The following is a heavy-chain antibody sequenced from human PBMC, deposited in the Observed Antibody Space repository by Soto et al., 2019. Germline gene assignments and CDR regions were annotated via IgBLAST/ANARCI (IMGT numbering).Heavy chain of an antibody. J-gene: IGHJ4*02. CDR3: ARDLYGDYAGPFDY. Sequence: QVQLVQSGAEVKKPGSSVKVSCKASGGTFSSYTISWVRQAPGQGLEWMGRIIPILGIANYAQKFQARVTVTADKSTSTAYMGLSSLRSEDTAVYYCARDLYGDYAGPFDYWGQGTLVTVSS. V-gene: IGHV1-69*08. CDR1: GGTFSSYT. D-gene: IGHD4-17*01. CDR2: IIPILGIA.